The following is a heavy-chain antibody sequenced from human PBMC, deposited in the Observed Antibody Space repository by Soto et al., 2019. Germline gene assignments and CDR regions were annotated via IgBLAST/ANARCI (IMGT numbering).Heavy chain of an antibody. CDR1: GSTVNNLY. CDR3: ARDRGGHYGMDV. V-gene: IGHV3-66*01. J-gene: IGHJ6*02. Sequence: EVQLVESGGGLVQPGGSLRLSCAASGSTVNNLYMNWVRQAPGQGLEWVSVIYSGGATYYADSVTGRFTISRDNSKNTLYLQLSRLRAEDTAVYYCARDRGGHYGMDVWGQGTTVTVSS. CDR2: IYSGGAT.